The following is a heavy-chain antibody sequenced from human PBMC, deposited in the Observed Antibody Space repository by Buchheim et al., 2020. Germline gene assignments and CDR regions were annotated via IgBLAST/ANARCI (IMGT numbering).Heavy chain of an antibody. V-gene: IGHV4-61*01. D-gene: IGHD3-3*01. CDR3: ARNRPAGLTYYDFWSGYYIGWFDP. Sequence: QVQLQESGPGLVKPSETLSLTCTVSGGSVSSGSYYWSWIRQPPGKGLEWIGYIYYSGSTNYNPSLKSRVTISVDTSKNQLSLKLSSVTAADTAVYYCARNRPAGLTYYDFWSGYYIGWFDPWGQGTL. J-gene: IGHJ5*02. CDR2: IYYSGST. CDR1: GGSVSSGSYY.